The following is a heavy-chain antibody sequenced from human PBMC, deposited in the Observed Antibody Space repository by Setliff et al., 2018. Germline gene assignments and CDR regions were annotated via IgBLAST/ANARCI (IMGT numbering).Heavy chain of an antibody. Sequence: ASVKVSCKASGYTFTGYYMHWVRQAPGQGLEWMGWINPNSGGTNYAQKFQGWVTMTRDTSNSTAYMELSRLRSDDTAVYYCVRAGLTAISNGLDYWGQGTPVTVSS. CDR1: GYTFTGYY. V-gene: IGHV1-2*04. CDR2: INPNSGGT. CDR3: VRAGLTAISNGLDY. J-gene: IGHJ4*02. D-gene: IGHD2-21*02.